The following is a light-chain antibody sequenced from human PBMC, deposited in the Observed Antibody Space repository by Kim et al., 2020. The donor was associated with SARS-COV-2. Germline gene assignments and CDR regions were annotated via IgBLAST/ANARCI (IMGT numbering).Light chain of an antibody. V-gene: IGLV3-21*04. CDR3: QVWDSSSDHPV. CDR2: YDS. CDR1: NIGSKS. J-gene: IGLJ2*01. Sequence: APGKTGRITCGGNNIGSKSVHWYQQKQGQAPVLVIYYDSDRTSGIPERFSGSNSGNTATLTISRVEAGDEADYYCQVWDSSSDHPVFGGGTKLTVL.